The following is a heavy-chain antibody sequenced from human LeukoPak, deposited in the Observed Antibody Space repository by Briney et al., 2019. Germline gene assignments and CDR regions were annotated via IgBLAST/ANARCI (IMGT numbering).Heavy chain of an antibody. Sequence: GGSLRLSCAASGFTFSSYSMNWVRQAPGKGLEWVSSISSSSSYIYYADSVKGRFTISRNNAKNSLYLQMNSLRAEDTAVYYCARDMRYDFWSGYSPYLFDYWGQGTLVTVSS. J-gene: IGHJ4*02. CDR2: ISSSSSYI. D-gene: IGHD3-3*01. CDR3: ARDMRYDFWSGYSPYLFDY. V-gene: IGHV3-21*01. CDR1: GFTFSSYS.